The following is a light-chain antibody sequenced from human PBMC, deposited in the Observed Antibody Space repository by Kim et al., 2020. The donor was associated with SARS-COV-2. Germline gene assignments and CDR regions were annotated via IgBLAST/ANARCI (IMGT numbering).Light chain of an antibody. V-gene: IGKV3-15*01. Sequence: EIVMTQSPATQSVSPGERATFSCRASQSISSNLAWYQQKPGQSPTLLIYGASTRATDIPARFSGSGSGTEFTLTINNLQSEDFAVYYCLQYDNWPPYTFGQGTKLEI. CDR3: LQYDNWPPYT. CDR1: QSISSN. CDR2: GAS. J-gene: IGKJ2*01.